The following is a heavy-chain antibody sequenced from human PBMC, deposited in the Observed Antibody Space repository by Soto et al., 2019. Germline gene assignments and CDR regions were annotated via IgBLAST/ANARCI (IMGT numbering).Heavy chain of an antibody. V-gene: IGHV1-18*01. CDR1: GYTFTSYG. J-gene: IGHJ5*02. CDR2: ISAYNGNT. D-gene: IGHD2-15*01. CDR3: ARVLEYCSDGSCYPDWFDP. Sequence: QVQLVQSGAEVKKPGASVKVSCKASGYTFTSYGISWVRQAPGQGLEWMGWISAYNGNTNYAQKLQGRVTMTTDTSTSTAYMELRSRRSDDTAVYYCARVLEYCSDGSCYPDWFDPWGQGTLVTVSS.